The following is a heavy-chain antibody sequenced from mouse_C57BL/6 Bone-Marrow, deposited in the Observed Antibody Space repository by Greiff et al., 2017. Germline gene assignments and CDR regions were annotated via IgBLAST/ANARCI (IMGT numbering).Heavy chain of an antibody. V-gene: IGHV2-4*01. J-gene: IGHJ3*01. CDR3: ASLYGSSYVAWFAY. D-gene: IGHD1-1*01. Sequence: VQLQESGPGLVQPSQSLSITCTVSGFSLTSYGVHWVRQPPGQGLEWLGVIWSGGSTDYNAAFISRLSISKDNSKSQVFFKMNSLQADDTAIYYCASLYGSSYVAWFAYWGQGTLVTVSA. CDR2: IWSGGST. CDR1: GFSLTSYG.